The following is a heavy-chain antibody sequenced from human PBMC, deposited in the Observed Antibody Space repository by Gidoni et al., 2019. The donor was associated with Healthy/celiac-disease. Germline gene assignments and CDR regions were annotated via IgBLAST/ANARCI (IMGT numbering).Heavy chain of an antibody. V-gene: IGHV4-59*01. Sequence: QVQLQESGPGLVKPSETLSLTCTASGGSISSYYWSWIRQPPGKGLEWIGYIYYSGSTNYNPSLKSRVTISVDTSKNQFSLKLSSVTAADTAVYYCARGLLGYSYGYGVDYWGQGTLVTVSS. CDR1: GGSISSYY. CDR3: ARGLLGYSYGYGVDY. CDR2: IYYSGST. J-gene: IGHJ4*02. D-gene: IGHD5-18*01.